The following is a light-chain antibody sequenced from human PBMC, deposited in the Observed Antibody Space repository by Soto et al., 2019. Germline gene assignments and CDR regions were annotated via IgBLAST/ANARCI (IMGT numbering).Light chain of an antibody. Sequence: EIVMTQSPATLSVSPGERATLSCRASQSVSNNLAWYKKKPGQAPRLLIYGASTRATGIPARFSGGGSGTEFTLTFSSLQSEDFAVYYCQQYKNWWTCGQGTRVEIK. CDR2: GAS. CDR1: QSVSNN. CDR3: QQYKNWWT. J-gene: IGKJ1*01. V-gene: IGKV3-15*01.